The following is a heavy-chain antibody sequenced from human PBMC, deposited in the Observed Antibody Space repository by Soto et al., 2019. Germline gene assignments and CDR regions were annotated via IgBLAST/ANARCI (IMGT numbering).Heavy chain of an antibody. CDR1: GYTFTSYG. Sequence: ASVKVSCKASGYTFTSYGITWVRQAPGKGLEWMGGFDPEDGETIYAQKFQGRVTMTEDTSTDTAYMELSSLRSEDTAVYYCATGFSSANDYWGQGTLVTVSS. CDR3: ATGFSSANDY. J-gene: IGHJ4*02. CDR2: FDPEDGET. V-gene: IGHV1-24*01. D-gene: IGHD3-10*01.